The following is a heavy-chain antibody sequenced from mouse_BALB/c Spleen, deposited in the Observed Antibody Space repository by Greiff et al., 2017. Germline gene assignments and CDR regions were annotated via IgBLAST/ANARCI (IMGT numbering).Heavy chain of an antibody. CDR1: GYAFTSYK. V-gene: IGHV1S135*01. J-gene: IGHJ3*01. CDR3: AEIYYGNYGFAY. D-gene: IGHD2-1*01. CDR2: IDPYNGGT. Sequence: VQLKESGPELVKPGASVKVSCKASGYAFTSYKMYWVKQSHGKSLEWIGYIDPYNGGTSYNQKFKGKATLTVDKSSSTAYMHLNSLTSEDSAVDYCAEIYYGNYGFAYWGQGTLVTVSA.